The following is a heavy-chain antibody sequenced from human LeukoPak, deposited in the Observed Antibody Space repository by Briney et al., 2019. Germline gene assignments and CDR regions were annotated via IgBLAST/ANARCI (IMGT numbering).Heavy chain of an antibody. J-gene: IGHJ4*02. CDR2: IWYDGSNK. V-gene: IGHV3-33*08. CDR1: GFTFSSYG. CDR3: ARDEGAIPSTSLDY. D-gene: IGHD1-26*01. Sequence: PGRSLRLSCAASGFTFSSYGMHWVRQAPGKGLEWVAVIWYDGSNKYYADSVKGRFTISRDNSKNTLYLQMNSLRAEDTAVYYCARDEGAIPSTSLDYWGQGTLVTVSS.